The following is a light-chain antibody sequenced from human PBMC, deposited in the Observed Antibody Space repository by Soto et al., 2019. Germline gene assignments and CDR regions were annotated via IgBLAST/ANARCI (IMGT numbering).Light chain of an antibody. V-gene: IGLV1-47*01. CDR2: RNN. CDR1: SSNIGSNY. Sequence: QSVLTQPPSASGTPGQRVTISCSGSSSNIGSNYVYWYQQLPGTAPKLLIYRNNQRPSGVPDRFSGSKSGTSASLAISGLRCEDEADYYCAAWDDSLSSPVFGGGIQLTVL. CDR3: AAWDDSLSSPV. J-gene: IGLJ7*01.